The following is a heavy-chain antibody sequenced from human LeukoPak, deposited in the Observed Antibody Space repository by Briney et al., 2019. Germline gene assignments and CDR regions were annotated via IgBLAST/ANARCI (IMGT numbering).Heavy chain of an antibody. Sequence: SETLSLTCTVSGGSISSSSYYWGWIRQPPGKGLEWIGSIYHSGSTYYNPSLKSRVTISVDTSKNQFSLKLSSVTAADTAVYYCGSSWYWFGDFDYWGRGTLVTVSS. D-gene: IGHD6-13*01. CDR2: IYHSGST. J-gene: IGHJ4*02. V-gene: IGHV4-39*07. CDR1: GGSISSSSYY. CDR3: GSSWYWFGDFDY.